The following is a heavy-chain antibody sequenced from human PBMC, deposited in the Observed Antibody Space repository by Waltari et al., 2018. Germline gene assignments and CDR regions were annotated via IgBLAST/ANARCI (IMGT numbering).Heavy chain of an antibody. CDR3: ARGTSSAKESALRF. D-gene: IGHD2-2*01. CDR2: ILYSGTT. J-gene: IGHJ3*01. CDR1: GGSMNPYY. V-gene: IGHV4-59*01. Sequence: QLQLQESGPGLVKPSETLSLTCNVSGGSMNPYYWTWMRQTPGKGLEWIGWILYSGTTNYNPSLKSRVTISVDTSKNQFSLQVTSVTAADTAVYYCARGTSSAKESALRFWGQGTLVTVSS.